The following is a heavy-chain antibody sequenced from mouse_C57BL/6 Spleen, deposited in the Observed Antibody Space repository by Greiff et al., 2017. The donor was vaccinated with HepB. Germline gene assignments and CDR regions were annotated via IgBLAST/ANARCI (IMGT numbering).Heavy chain of an antibody. V-gene: IGHV14-4*01. CDR3: TYFIYY. J-gene: IGHJ2*01. Sequence: EVQLVESGAELVRPGASVKLSCPASGFNIKDDYMHWVKQRPEQGLEWIGWIDPENGDTEYASKFQGKATITADTSSNTAYLQLSSLTSEDTAVYYCTYFIYYWGQGTTLTVSS. D-gene: IGHD1-1*01. CDR1: GFNIKDDY. CDR2: IDPENGDT.